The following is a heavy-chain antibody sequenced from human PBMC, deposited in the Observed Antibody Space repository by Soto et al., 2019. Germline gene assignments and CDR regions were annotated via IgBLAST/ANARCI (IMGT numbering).Heavy chain of an antibody. CDR1: GFTFSSHG. D-gene: IGHD3-3*01. Sequence: GGSLRLSCVASGFTFSSHGMHWVRQAPGKGLEWVAVISYDGINIYYADSVKGRFTISRDNSKNTLFLQLNSLRAEDTAVYYCAKALRPGITIFGNGMDVWGQGTTVTVS. CDR2: ISYDGINI. V-gene: IGHV3-30*18. J-gene: IGHJ6*02. CDR3: AKALRPGITIFGNGMDV.